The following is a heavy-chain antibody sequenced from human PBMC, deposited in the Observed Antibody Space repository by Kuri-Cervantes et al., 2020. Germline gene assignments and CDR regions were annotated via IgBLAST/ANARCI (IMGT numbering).Heavy chain of an antibody. CDR2: IYYSGST. CDR3: ARDVAAGKRGFSL. J-gene: IGHJ4*02. V-gene: IGHV4-59*01. D-gene: IGHD6-13*01. Sequence: SETLSLTCTVSGGSISSYYWSWIRQPPGKGLEWIGYIYYSGSTNYNPSLKSRVTISVDTSKNQFSLKLSSVTAADTAVYYCARDVAAGKRGFSLWGQGTLVTVSS. CDR1: GGSISSYY.